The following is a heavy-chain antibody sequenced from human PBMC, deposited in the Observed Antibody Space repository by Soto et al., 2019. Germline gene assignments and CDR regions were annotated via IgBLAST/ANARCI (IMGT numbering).Heavy chain of an antibody. V-gene: IGHV1-58*01. D-gene: IGHD3-3*01. J-gene: IGHJ6*02. CDR2: IVVGSGNT. CDR1: GFTFTSSA. CDR3: AADQGKGFWSAYYGMAV. Sequence: SVKVSCKASGFTFTSSAVQWVRQARGQRLEWIGWIVVGSGNTNYAQKFQERVTITRGMSTSTAYMELSSLRSEDTAVYYCAADQGKGFWSAYYGMAVWGQGTTVTVSS.